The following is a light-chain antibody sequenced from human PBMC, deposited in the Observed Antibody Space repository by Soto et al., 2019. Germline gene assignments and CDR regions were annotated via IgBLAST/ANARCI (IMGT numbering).Light chain of an antibody. Sequence: EIVLTQSPATLSLSPGEIATLSCRASQSVSNCLAWYQQKPGQAPRLLIYDASTRVTGIPARFSGSGSGTDFTLTISSLEPEDFAVYSCQQCSNWPPITFGQGTRLEIK. CDR2: DAS. CDR1: QSVSNC. J-gene: IGKJ5*01. V-gene: IGKV3-11*01. CDR3: QQCSNWPPIT.